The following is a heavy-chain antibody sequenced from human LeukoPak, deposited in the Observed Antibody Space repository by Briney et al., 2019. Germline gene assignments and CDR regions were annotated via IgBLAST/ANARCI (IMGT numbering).Heavy chain of an antibody. CDR1: GGSFSGYY. J-gene: IGHJ4*02. V-gene: IGHV4-34*01. CDR2: INHSGST. D-gene: IGHD1-26*01. CDR3: ARQNSGSYSMAPDY. Sequence: PSETLSLTCAVYGGSFSGYYWSWIRQPPGKGLEWIGEINHSGSTNYNQSLKSRVTISVDTSKNQFPLKLSSVTAADTAVYYCARQNSGSYSMAPDYWGQGTLVTVSS.